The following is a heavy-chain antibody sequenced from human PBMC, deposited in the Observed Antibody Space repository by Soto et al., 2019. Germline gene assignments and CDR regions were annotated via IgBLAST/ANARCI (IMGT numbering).Heavy chain of an antibody. Sequence: QVHLVQSGAEVKKPGSSVKVSCKASGGTFSNYVISWVRQAPGQGLEWMGGIIPLFDTSTYAPKFQGRVTIAADESTSTAYMELSSLRSEDTAMYFCARDRRGSEDYDSGGDTDAFDVWGQGTLVTVSS. CDR3: ARDRRGSEDYDSGGDTDAFDV. CDR1: GGTFSNYV. J-gene: IGHJ3*01. CDR2: IIPLFDTS. V-gene: IGHV1-69*12. D-gene: IGHD3-22*01.